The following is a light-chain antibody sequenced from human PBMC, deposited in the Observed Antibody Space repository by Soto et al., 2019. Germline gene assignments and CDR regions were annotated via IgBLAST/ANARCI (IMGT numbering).Light chain of an antibody. Sequence: EIVMTQSPATPSVSPGERATLSCRASQSVSSNLAWYQQKPGQAPRLLIYRASTRATGIPARFSGSGSGTEFTLTISSLQSEDFAVYYCQQYNNWYTFGQGTKLEIK. V-gene: IGKV3D-15*01. CDR1: QSVSSN. CDR2: RAS. CDR3: QQYNNWYT. J-gene: IGKJ2*01.